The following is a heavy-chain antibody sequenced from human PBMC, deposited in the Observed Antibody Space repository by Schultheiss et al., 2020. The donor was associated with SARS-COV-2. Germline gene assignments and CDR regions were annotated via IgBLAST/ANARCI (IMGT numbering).Heavy chain of an antibody. D-gene: IGHD2-2*01. CDR1: GYTFTSYG. J-gene: IGHJ5*02. V-gene: IGHV1-18*01. Sequence: ASVKVSCKASGYTFTSYGISWVRQAPGRGLEWMGWSSAYNGNTNYAQNVQGRVTVTTDTSTSTAYMELRSLRSDDTAVYYCKTRFVVVPAATREKRENWFDPWGQGTLVTVSS. CDR2: SSAYNGNT. CDR3: KTRFVVVPAATREKRENWFDP.